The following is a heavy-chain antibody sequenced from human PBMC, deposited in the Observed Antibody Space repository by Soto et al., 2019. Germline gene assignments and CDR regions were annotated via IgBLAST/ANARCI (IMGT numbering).Heavy chain of an antibody. CDR3: ARDAGHGDRYYYYGMDV. CDR1: GFTFDDYG. V-gene: IGHV3-20*04. CDR2: INWNGGST. J-gene: IGHJ6*02. D-gene: IGHD4-17*01. Sequence: EVQLVESGGGVVRPGGSLRLSCAASGFTFDDYGMSWVRQAPGKGLEWVSGINWNGGSTGYADSVKGRFTIFRDNAKNSLYLQMNSLRAEDTALYYCARDAGHGDRYYYYGMDVWGQGTTVTVSS.